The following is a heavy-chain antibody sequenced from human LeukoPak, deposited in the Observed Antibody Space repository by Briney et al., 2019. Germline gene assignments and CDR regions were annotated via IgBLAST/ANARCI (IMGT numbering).Heavy chain of an antibody. D-gene: IGHD5-24*01. V-gene: IGHV4-59*12. CDR1: GGSISSYY. Sequence: SETLSLTCTVSGGSISSYYWSWIRQPPGKGLEWIGYIYYSGSTNYNPSLKSRVTISVDTSKNQFSLKLSSVTAADTAVYYCARRGWLQLAYYFDYWGQGTLVTVSS. CDR2: IYYSGST. CDR3: ARRGWLQLAYYFDY. J-gene: IGHJ4*02.